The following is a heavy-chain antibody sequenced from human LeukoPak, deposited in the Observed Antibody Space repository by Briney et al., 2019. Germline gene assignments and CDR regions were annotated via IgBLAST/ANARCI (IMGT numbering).Heavy chain of an antibody. CDR2: VSGSGGHT. D-gene: IGHD4-17*01. V-gene: IGHV3-23*01. Sequence: GGSLRLSCAASGFTFTTYAMSWVRQAPGKGLEWVSSVSGSGGHTYYADSVKGRFTISRDNSKNTLDLQMHSLRAEDTALYYCAKEVLGGNYGDYAVDYWGQGTLVTVSS. CDR3: AKEVLGGNYGDYAVDY. J-gene: IGHJ4*02. CDR1: GFTFTTYA.